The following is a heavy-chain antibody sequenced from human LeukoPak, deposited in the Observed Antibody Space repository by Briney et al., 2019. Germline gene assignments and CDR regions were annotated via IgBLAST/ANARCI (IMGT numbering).Heavy chain of an antibody. Sequence: GGSLRLSCAASAITFSSQYMSWVRLAPGKGLEWVANIKQDGSEQYYLDSVKGRFTISRDNAKNLLYLQMNSLRAEDTAIYYCAGGSGWLIDYWGQGTLVTVSS. CDR2: IKQDGSEQ. D-gene: IGHD6-19*01. CDR1: AITFSSQY. V-gene: IGHV3-7*04. J-gene: IGHJ4*02. CDR3: AGGSGWLIDY.